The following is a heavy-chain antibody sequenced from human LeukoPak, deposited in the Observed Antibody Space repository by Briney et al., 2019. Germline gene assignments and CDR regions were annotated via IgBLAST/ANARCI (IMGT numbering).Heavy chain of an antibody. D-gene: IGHD3-10*01. J-gene: IGHJ4*02. CDR1: GFTFSSYG. CDR3: AKDRHYYGSGSFYTYFDY. Sequence: PGGSLRLSCAASGFTFSSYGMHWVRQAPGKGLEWVAVIWYDGSNKYYADSVKGRFTISRDNSKNTLYLQMNSLRAEDTAVYYCAKDRHYYGSGSFYTYFDYWGQGTLVTVSS. V-gene: IGHV3-33*06. CDR2: IWYDGSNK.